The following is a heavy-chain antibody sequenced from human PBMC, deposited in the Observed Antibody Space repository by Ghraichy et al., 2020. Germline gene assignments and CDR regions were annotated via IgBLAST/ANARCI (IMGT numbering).Heavy chain of an antibody. V-gene: IGHV4-34*01. CDR1: GGSFSGYY. CDR3: AISNSRYSRWLDY. J-gene: IGHJ4*02. CDR2: INHSGST. D-gene: IGHD6-13*01. Sequence: SQTLSLTCAVYGGSFSGYYWSWIRQPPGKGLEWIGEINHSGSTNYNPSLKSRVTISVDTSKNQFSLKLSSVTAADTAVYYCAISNSRYSRWLDYWGQGTLVTVSS.